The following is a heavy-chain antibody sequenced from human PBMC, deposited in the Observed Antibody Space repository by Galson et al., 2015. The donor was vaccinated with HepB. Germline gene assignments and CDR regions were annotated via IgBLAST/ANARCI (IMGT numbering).Heavy chain of an antibody. Sequence: SLRLSCAVSGFSLNNYAMHWVRQAPGKGLEWVAVISYDENFKYYGDAVRGRFTISRDKSKNTVYLQMNGLRAEDTAVYFCARNRGYETFDYRGQGALVTVSS. V-gene: IGHV3-30*03. D-gene: IGHD5-12*01. CDR1: GFSLNNYA. J-gene: IGHJ4*02. CDR3: ARNRGYETFDY. CDR2: ISYDENFK.